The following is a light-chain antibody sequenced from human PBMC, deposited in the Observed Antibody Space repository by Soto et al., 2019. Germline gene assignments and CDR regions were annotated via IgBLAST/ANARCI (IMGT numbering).Light chain of an antibody. J-gene: IGLJ3*02. CDR3: SSYTSSSTLGVV. CDR2: DVT. CDR1: SSDVGGYNY. Sequence: QSVLTQPASVSGSPGQAITISCTGTSSDVGGYNYVSWYQQHSDKAPKLMIYDVTYRPSGVSNRVSGSKSGNTASLTISGLQAEDEADYYCSSYTSSSTLGVVFGGGTQLTVL. V-gene: IGLV2-14*01.